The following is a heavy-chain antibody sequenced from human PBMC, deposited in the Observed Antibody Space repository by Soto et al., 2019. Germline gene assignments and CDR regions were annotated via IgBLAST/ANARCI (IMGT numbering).Heavy chain of an antibody. CDR2: IYYSGST. Sequence: QLQLQESGPGLVKPSETLSLTCIVSGGSISSSSYYWGWIRQPPGKGLEWIGSIYYSGSTYYNPSLKSRVTISVDTSKNQFSLKLSSVTAADTAVYYCARRDIVVGFDPWGQGTLVTVSS. CDR1: GGSISSSSYY. CDR3: ARRDIVVGFDP. D-gene: IGHD2-21*01. J-gene: IGHJ5*02. V-gene: IGHV4-39*01.